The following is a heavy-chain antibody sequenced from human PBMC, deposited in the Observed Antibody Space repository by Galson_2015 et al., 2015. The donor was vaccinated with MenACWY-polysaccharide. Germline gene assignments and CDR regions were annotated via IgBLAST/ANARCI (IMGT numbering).Heavy chain of an antibody. V-gene: IGHV1-18*01. Sequence: SVKVSCKASGYTFNSYGISWVRQAPGQGLEWMGWISAYNGNTNYAQKLQGRVTMTTDTSTSTAYMELRSLRSDDTAVYYCARDPVVVVVPAAINFDYWGQGTLLTVS. D-gene: IGHD2-2*01. CDR1: GYTFNSYG. CDR3: ARDPVVVVVPAAINFDY. CDR2: ISAYNGNT. J-gene: IGHJ4*02.